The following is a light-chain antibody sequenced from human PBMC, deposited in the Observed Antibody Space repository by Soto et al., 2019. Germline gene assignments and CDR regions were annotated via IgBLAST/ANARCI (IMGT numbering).Light chain of an antibody. CDR3: SSYTSSNARV. CDR2: EVS. V-gene: IGLV2-14*01. Sequence: QSVLAQPASVSGSPGQSITISCPGTSSDVGGYNYVSWYQQDPGKDPKRMIYEVSNRPSGVSNSFSGSKSGNTASLTICGLQAEDDADYYCSSYTSSNARVLRTSTKVTVL. CDR1: SSDVGGYNY. J-gene: IGLJ1*01.